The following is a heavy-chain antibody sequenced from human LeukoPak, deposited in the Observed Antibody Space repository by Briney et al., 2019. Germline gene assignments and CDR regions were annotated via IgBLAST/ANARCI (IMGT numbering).Heavy chain of an antibody. CDR3: ARYHGDYGRPQNWFDP. J-gene: IGHJ5*02. V-gene: IGHV1-2*02. CDR1: GYTFTGYY. Sequence: ASVKVSCKASGYTFTGYYMHWVRQAPGQGLEWMGWINPNSGGTNYAQKFQGRVTMTRDTSISTAYMELSRLRSDDTAVYYCARYHGDYGRPQNWFDPWGQGTLVTVSS. D-gene: IGHD4-17*01. CDR2: INPNSGGT.